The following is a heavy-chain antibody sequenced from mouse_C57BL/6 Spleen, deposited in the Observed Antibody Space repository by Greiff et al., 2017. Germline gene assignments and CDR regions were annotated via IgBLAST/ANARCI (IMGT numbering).Heavy chain of an antibody. V-gene: IGHV1-82*01. D-gene: IGHD1-2*01. J-gene: IGHJ2*01. CDR3: ASITTYDY. Sequence: QVQLQQSGPELVKPGASVKISCKASGYAFSSSWMNWVKQRPGKGLEWIGRIYPGDGDTNYNGKFKGKATLTADKSSSTAYMQLSSLTSEDSAVYFCASITTYDYWGQGTTLTVSS. CDR1: GYAFSSSW. CDR2: IYPGDGDT.